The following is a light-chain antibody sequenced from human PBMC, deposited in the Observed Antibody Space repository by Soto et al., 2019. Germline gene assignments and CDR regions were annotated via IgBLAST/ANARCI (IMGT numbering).Light chain of an antibody. V-gene: IGKV1-39*01. Sequence: DIQMTQSPSSLSASVGDRVTITCRAGQSISSYLNWYQQKPGKAPKLLIYAASSLQSGVPSRFSGSGSGTDFTLTISSLQPEDFATYYCQQSYSTPPFTFGPGTKVDIK. J-gene: IGKJ3*01. CDR3: QQSYSTPPFT. CDR1: QSISSY. CDR2: AAS.